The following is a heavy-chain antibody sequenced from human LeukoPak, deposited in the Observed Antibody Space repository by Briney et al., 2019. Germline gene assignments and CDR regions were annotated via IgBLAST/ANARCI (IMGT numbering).Heavy chain of an antibody. V-gene: IGHV1-8*01. CDR2: MNPNSGNT. Sequence: ASVKVSCKASGYTFTSSYDVHWVRQATGQGLEWMGWMNPNSGNTGYAQKFQGRVTMTKNISITTAYMELSSLRSEDTAVYYCARALSWTTNSYYYMDVWGKGTTVTVSS. D-gene: IGHD3/OR15-3a*01. CDR1: GYTFTSSYD. J-gene: IGHJ6*03. CDR3: ARALSWTTNSYYYMDV.